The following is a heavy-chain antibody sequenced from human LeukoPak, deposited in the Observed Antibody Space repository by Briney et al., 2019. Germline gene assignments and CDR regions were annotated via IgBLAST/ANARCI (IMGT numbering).Heavy chain of an antibody. D-gene: IGHD1-26*01. CDR2: ISSSSSYI. Sequence: GGSLRLSCAASGFTFSIYWMTWVRQAPGKGLEWVSSISSSSSYIYYADSVKGRFTISRDNAKNSLYLQMNSLRAEDTAVYYCARDRGSYYLAFFDYWGQGTLVTVSS. CDR1: GFTFSIYW. J-gene: IGHJ4*02. V-gene: IGHV3-21*01. CDR3: ARDRGSYYLAFFDY.